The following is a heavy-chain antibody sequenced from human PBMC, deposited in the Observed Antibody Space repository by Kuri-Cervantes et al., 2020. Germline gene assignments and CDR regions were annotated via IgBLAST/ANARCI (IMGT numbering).Heavy chain of an antibody. CDR2: ITPFNGNT. CDR1: GYTFTYRY. Sequence: SVKVSCKASGYTFTYRYLHWVRQAPGQALEWMGWITPFNGNTNYAQKFQDRVTVTRDRSMSTAYMELSSLRSEDTAIYYCLRXVSTSCHIWXNWFDPWGQGTLVTVSS. V-gene: IGHV1-45*02. CDR3: LRXVSTSCHIWXNWFDP. D-gene: IGHD2-2*01. J-gene: IGHJ5*02.